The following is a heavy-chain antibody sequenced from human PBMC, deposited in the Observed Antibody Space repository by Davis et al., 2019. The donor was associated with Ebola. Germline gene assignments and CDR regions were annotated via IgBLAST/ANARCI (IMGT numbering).Heavy chain of an antibody. D-gene: IGHD6-13*01. Sequence: PGGSLRLSCAASGFTFSSYAMSWVRQAPGKGLEWVSAISGSGGSTYYADSVKGRFTISRDNSKNTLYLQMNSLRAEDTAVYYCAKSLGSSSWARYYFDYWGQGTLVTVSS. CDR2: ISGSGGST. J-gene: IGHJ4*02. CDR1: GFTFSSYA. CDR3: AKSLGSSSWARYYFDY. V-gene: IGHV3-23*01.